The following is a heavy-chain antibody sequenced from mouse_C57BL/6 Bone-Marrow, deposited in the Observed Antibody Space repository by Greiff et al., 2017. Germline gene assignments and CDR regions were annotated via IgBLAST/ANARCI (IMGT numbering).Heavy chain of an antibody. D-gene: IGHD2-12*01. CDR3: ARPGNDDRDYAMDD. CDR2: ISSGSSTT. V-gene: IGHV5-17*01. Sequence: EVKVVESGGGLVKPGGSLKLSCAASGFTFSDYGMHWVRQAPEKGLEWVAYISSGSSTTYYADTVKGRFTFSRDNANNTLFLQMTSLRSEDTAMYYCARPGNDDRDYAMDDWGQGTSVTVSS. J-gene: IGHJ4*01. CDR1: GFTFSDYG.